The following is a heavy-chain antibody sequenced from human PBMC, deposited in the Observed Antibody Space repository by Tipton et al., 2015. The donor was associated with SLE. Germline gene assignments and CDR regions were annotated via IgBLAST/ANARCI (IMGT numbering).Heavy chain of an antibody. CDR3: VKGNGVVPSALDYFDP. CDR2: VFGGGHGA. V-gene: IGHV3-23*01. Sequence: SLRLSCVASGFPFGDFAMSWVRQAPGKGLEWVSGVFGGGHGAYYADSVRGRFTISRDNSKNTLYLQMNDLRVEDTAVYYCVKGNGVVPSALDYFDPWGQGTLVTVSS. D-gene: IGHD2-2*01. J-gene: IGHJ5*02. CDR1: GFPFGDFA.